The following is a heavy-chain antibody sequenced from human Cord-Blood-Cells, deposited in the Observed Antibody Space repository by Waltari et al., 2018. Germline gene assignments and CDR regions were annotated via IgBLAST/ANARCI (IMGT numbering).Heavy chain of an antibody. Sequence: QVQLQQWGAGLLKPSETLSLTCAVYGGSFSGYYWTWIRQPTGKGLEWIGEINHSGSTNYNPSLKSRVTISVDTSKNQFSLKLSSVTAADTAVYYCARGFGLVRYGMDVWGQGTTVTVSS. D-gene: IGHD3-3*01. V-gene: IGHV4-34*01. J-gene: IGHJ6*02. CDR1: GGSFSGYY. CDR2: INHSGST. CDR3: ARGFGLVRYGMDV.